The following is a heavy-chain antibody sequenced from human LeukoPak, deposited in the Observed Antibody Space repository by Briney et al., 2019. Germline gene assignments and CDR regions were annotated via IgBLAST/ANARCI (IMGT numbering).Heavy chain of an antibody. CDR1: GYTFTSYY. V-gene: IGHV1-46*01. J-gene: IGHJ4*02. CDR2: INPSGGST. D-gene: IGHD6-13*01. Sequence: ASVKVSCKASGYTFTSYYIHWVRQAPGQGLEWMGLINPSGGSTNYAQKFQGRVSMTEDTSTDTAYMELSSLRSEDTAVYYCEATPTIAAAGIIGIDYWGQGTLVTVSS. CDR3: EATPTIAAAGIIGIDY.